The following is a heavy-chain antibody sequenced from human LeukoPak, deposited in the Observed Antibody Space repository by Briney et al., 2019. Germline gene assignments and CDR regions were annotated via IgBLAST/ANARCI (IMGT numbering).Heavy chain of an antibody. Sequence: GGSLRLSCAASEFTFSSYSMNWVRQAPGKGLEWVSYISSSSSTIYYADSVKGRFTISRDNAKNSLYLQMNSLRDEDTAVYYCARRVVTMVQGVIIPRYYYYYMDVWGKGTTVTVSS. V-gene: IGHV3-48*02. J-gene: IGHJ6*03. CDR1: EFTFSSYS. D-gene: IGHD3-10*01. CDR2: ISSSSSTI. CDR3: ARRVVTMVQGVIIPRYYYYYMDV.